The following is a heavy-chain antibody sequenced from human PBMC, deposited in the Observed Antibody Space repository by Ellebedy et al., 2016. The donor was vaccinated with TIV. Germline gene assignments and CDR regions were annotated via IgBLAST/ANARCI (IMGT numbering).Heavy chain of an antibody. CDR3: AKVLERYDSSGYSSDFDY. D-gene: IGHD3-22*01. CDR2: ISGSGGST. J-gene: IGHJ4*02. V-gene: IGHV3-23*01. Sequence: PGGSLRLSCAASGFTFSSYAMSWVRQAPGKGLEWVSAISGSGGSTFYADSVKGRFTISRDNSKNTLYLKMNSLRAEDTAVYYCAKVLERYDSSGYSSDFDYWGQGTLVTVSS. CDR1: GFTFSSYA.